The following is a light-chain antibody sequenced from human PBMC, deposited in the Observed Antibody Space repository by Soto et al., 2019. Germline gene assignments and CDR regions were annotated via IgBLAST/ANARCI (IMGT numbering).Light chain of an antibody. Sequence: SVLPKYTATLSLSPGERATLSCRASQSVSSSDLAWYQQKPGQAPRLLIYGASSRATGIPARFSGSGSGTEFTLTISSLQSEDFAVYYCQQYNNWPRTFGQGTKVDIK. CDR3: QQYNNWPRT. V-gene: IGKV3D-15*01. CDR1: QSVSSSD. J-gene: IGKJ1*01. CDR2: GAS.